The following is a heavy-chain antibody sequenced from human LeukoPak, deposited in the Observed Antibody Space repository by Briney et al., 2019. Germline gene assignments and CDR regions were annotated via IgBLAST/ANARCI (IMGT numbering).Heavy chain of an antibody. CDR2: ISSGAITV. Sequence: GGSLRLSCAASGFGFSSYEMNWVRQAPGKGLEWVSYISSGAITVHYADSVKGRFTISRDNAKNTLYLQMNSLRAEDTAVYYCARGLSSSSIYPFGYWGQGTLVTVSS. J-gene: IGHJ4*02. CDR1: GFGFSSYE. D-gene: IGHD6-6*01. CDR3: ARGLSSSSIYPFGY. V-gene: IGHV3-48*03.